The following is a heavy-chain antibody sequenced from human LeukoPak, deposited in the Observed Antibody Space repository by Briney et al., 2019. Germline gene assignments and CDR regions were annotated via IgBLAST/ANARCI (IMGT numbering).Heavy chain of an antibody. CDR3: ARGGHAFGDYVDYYYYAMDV. D-gene: IGHD4-17*01. V-gene: IGHV4-59*01. J-gene: IGHJ6*02. CDR1: GFTFSDYY. Sequence: GSLRLSCAASGFTFSDYYMSWIRQAPGKGLEWIAFFYSSGSTNYSPSLMSRVTISLDTSKNQFSLRLSSVTAADTAMSYCARGGHAFGDYVDYYYYAMDVWGQGTTVTVSS. CDR2: FYSSGST.